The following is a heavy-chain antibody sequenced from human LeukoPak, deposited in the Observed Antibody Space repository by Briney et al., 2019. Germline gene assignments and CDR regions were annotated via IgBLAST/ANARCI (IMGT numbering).Heavy chain of an antibody. Sequence: PSETLSLTXTVSGGSIRSYYWSWIRQPPGKGLEWIGYIYYSGSTNYNPSLKSRVTISVDTSKNQFSLELSSVTAADTAVYYCASSSSSSFDYWGQGTLVTVSS. D-gene: IGHD6-6*01. J-gene: IGHJ4*02. CDR2: IYYSGST. CDR1: GGSIRSYY. CDR3: ASSSSSSFDY. V-gene: IGHV4-59*01.